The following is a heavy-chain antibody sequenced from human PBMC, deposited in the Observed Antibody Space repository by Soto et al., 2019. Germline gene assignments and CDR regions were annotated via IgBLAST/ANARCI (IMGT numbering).Heavy chain of an antibody. CDR1: GFTFSSYG. CDR2: IWYDGSNK. Sequence: VQLVESGGGVVQPGRSLRLSCAASGFTFSSYGMHWVRQAPGKGLEWVAVIWYDGSNKYYADSVKGRFTISRDNSKNTLYLQMNSPRAEDTAVYYCARPGGASSSVDYGLGIWGQGTLVTVSS. D-gene: IGHD6-6*01. V-gene: IGHV3-33*01. J-gene: IGHJ4*02. CDR3: ARPGGASSSVDYGLGI.